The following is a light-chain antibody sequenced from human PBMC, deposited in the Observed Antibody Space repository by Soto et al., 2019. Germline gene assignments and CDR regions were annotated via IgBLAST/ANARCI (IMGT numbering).Light chain of an antibody. V-gene: IGLV2-14*01. Sequence: QSALTQPASVSGSPGRAVTLSCTGTSSDVGSYNYVSWYQQHPGKAPKLIIYKVHIRPSGISIRFSGSKSGNTASLTISGLQAEDEADYYCSSYTSRSTWVFGRGTKVTVL. CDR2: KVH. CDR1: SSDVGSYNY. J-gene: IGLJ3*02. CDR3: SSYTSRSTWV.